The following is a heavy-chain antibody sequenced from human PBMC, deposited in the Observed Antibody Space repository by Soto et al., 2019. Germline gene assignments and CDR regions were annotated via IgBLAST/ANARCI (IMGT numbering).Heavy chain of an antibody. D-gene: IGHD3-3*01. Sequence: GGSLRLSCAASGFTFSSYSMNWVRQAPGKGLEWVSYISSSSSTIYYEDSVKGRFTISRDNAKNSLYLHMNRLRDEDTAVYYCERGRFLEWRDAFDIWGQGTMVTVSS. CDR2: ISSSSSTI. CDR3: ERGRFLEWRDAFDI. V-gene: IGHV3-48*02. J-gene: IGHJ3*02. CDR1: GFTFSSYS.